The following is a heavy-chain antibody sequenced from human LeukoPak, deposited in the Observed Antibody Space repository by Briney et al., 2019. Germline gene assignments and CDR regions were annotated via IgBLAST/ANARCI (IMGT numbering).Heavy chain of an antibody. V-gene: IGHV4-38-2*02. CDR2: IYHSGST. CDR1: GYSISSGYY. Sequence: SETLSLTCTVSGYSISSGYYWGWIRQPPGKGLEWIGSIYHSGSTYYNPSLKSRVTISVDTSKNQFSLKLSSVTAADTAVYYCARDAHYYEYVPGGWGQGTLVTVSS. CDR3: ARDAHYYEYVPGG. J-gene: IGHJ4*02. D-gene: IGHD3-16*01.